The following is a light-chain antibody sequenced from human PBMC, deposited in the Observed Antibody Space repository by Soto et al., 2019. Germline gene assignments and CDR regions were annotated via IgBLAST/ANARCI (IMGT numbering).Light chain of an antibody. J-gene: IGKJ1*01. CDR3: QQYNNWPRT. V-gene: IGKV3D-15*01. CDR1: QSVSSSY. Sequence: EIVMTQSQDTLSVSPGERATLSCRASQSVSSSYLAWYQQKPGLAPRLLIYGASTRATGIPARFSGSGSGTEFTLTISSLQSEDVAVYYCQQYNNWPRTFGQGTKVDNK. CDR2: GAS.